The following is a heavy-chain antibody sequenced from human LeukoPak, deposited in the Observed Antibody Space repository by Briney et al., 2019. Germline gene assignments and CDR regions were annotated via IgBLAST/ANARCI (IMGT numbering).Heavy chain of an antibody. J-gene: IGHJ4*02. Sequence: GGSLRLSCAASGFTFSSYWMSWVRQAPGKGLEWVSTISGSGGATFYADSVKGRFTISRDNSKNTLYLQLNSLRADDTAVNYCAKGYDFWSGGLDYWGQGTLVTVSS. V-gene: IGHV3-23*01. CDR1: GFTFSSYW. D-gene: IGHD3-3*01. CDR3: AKGYDFWSGGLDY. CDR2: ISGSGGAT.